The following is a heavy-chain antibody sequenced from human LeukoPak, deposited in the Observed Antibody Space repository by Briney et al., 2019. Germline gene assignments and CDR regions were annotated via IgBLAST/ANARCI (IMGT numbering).Heavy chain of an antibody. V-gene: IGHV3-9*01. D-gene: IGHD6-6*01. CDR3: AKDLRSSSSGGFDY. Sequence: QPGGSLRLSCAASGFTFDDYAMHWVRQAPGKGLEWVSGIGWSRGSFGYADSVKGRFIISRDNAKNSLYLQMNSLRAEDTALYYCAKDLRSSSSGGFDYWGQGTLVTVSS. CDR2: IGWSRGSF. CDR1: GFTFDDYA. J-gene: IGHJ4*02.